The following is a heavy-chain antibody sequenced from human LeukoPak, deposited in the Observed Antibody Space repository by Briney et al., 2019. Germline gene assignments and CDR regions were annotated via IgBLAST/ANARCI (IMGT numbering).Heavy chain of an antibody. CDR1: GYTFTSYY. D-gene: IGHD2-2*01. V-gene: IGHV1-46*01. J-gene: IGHJ6*02. Sequence: ASVKVSCKASGYTFTSYYMHWVRQAPGQGLEWMGIINPSGGSTSYAQKFQGRVTMTRDTSTSTVYMELSSLRSEDTAVYYCARGRLGYCSSTSCRQGSYYYYGMDAWGQGTTVTVSS. CDR3: ARGRLGYCSSTSCRQGSYYYYGMDA. CDR2: INPSGGST.